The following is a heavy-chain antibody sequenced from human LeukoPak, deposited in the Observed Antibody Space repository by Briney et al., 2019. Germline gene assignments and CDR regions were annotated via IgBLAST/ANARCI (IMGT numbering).Heavy chain of an antibody. D-gene: IGHD6-13*01. CDR3: ARGEGIAAAAPYYYYMDV. J-gene: IGHJ6*03. CDR2: INHSGST. V-gene: IGHV4-34*01. Sequence: ETLSLTCAVYGGSFSGYYWSWIRQPPEKGLEWIGEINHSGSTNYNPSLKSRVTISVDTSKNQFSLKLSSVTAADTAVYYCARGEGIAAAAPYYYYMDVWGKGTTVTVSS. CDR1: GGSFSGYY.